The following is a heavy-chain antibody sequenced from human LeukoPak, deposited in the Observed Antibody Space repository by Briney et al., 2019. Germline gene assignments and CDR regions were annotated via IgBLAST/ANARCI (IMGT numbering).Heavy chain of an antibody. D-gene: IGHD1-26*01. J-gene: IGHJ3*01. Sequence: GGSLRLSCAASGFTFSSYDMHWVRQATGKGLEWVSAIGTAGDTYYPGSVKGRFTISRENAKNSLYLQMNSLRAGDTAVYYCARDPSPCIVGAKGSWGQGTMVTVSS. CDR3: ARDPSPCIVGAKGS. V-gene: IGHV3-13*01. CDR2: IGTAGDT. CDR1: GFTFSSYD.